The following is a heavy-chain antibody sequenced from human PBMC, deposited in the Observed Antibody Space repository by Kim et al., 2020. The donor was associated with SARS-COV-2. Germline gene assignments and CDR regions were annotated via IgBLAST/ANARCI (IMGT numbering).Heavy chain of an antibody. Sequence: GGSLRLSCAASGFTFSSYGMHWVRQAPGKGLEWVAVIWYDGSNKYYADSVKGRFTISRDNSKNTLYLQMNSLRAEDTAVYYCAREGYYDYVWGSYRPGGAFDIWGQGTMVTFSS. V-gene: IGHV3-33*01. CDR1: GFTFSSYG. CDR3: AREGYYDYVWGSYRPGGAFDI. D-gene: IGHD3-16*02. CDR2: IWYDGSNK. J-gene: IGHJ3*02.